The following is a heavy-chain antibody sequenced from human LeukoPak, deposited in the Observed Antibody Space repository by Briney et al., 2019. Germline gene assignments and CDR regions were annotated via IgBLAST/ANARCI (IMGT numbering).Heavy chain of an antibody. D-gene: IGHD5-18*01. CDR2: ISYDGSNK. CDR1: GFTFSSYA. V-gene: IGHV3-30-3*01. CDR3: ARAPQLWLLADY. J-gene: IGHJ4*02. Sequence: GRSLRLSCAASGFTFSSYAMHWVRQALGKGLEWVAVISYDGSNKYYADSVKGRFTISRDNSKNTLYLQMNSLRAEDTAVYYCARAPQLWLLADYWGQGTLVTVSS.